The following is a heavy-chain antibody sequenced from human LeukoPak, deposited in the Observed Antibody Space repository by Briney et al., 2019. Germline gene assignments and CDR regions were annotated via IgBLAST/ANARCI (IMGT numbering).Heavy chain of an antibody. J-gene: IGHJ6*03. Sequence: GGSLRLSCAASGFTFSSYNMHWVRQAPGKGLEWISSISSFSTTIYYTDSVKGRITISRDNAKNSLYLQMNSLRAEDTAVYYCARDPYSGSYGDSYYYYMDVWGKGTTVTISS. CDR1: GFTFSSYN. CDR2: ISSFSTTI. D-gene: IGHD1-26*01. V-gene: IGHV3-48*01. CDR3: ARDPYSGSYGDSYYYYMDV.